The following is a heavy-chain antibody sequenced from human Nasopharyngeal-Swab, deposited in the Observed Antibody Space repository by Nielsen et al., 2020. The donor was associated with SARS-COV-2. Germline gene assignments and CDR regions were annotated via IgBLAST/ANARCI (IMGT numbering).Heavy chain of an antibody. CDR1: GGSISSSNW. CDR2: IYHSGST. D-gene: IGHD2-21*01. Sequence: GSLRLSCAVSGGSISSSNWWSWVRQPPGKGLEWIGEIYHSGSTNYNPSLKSRVTISVDKSKNQFSLKLSSVTAADTAVYYCARAFPSLGFDYWGQGTLVTVSS. V-gene: IGHV4-4*02. J-gene: IGHJ4*02. CDR3: ARAFPSLGFDY.